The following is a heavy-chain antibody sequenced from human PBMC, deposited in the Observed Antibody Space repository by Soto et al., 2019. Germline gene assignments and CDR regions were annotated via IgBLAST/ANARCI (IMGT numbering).Heavy chain of an antibody. CDR1: GFTFSSYV. CDR3: AKKRSAEGTGPNYLDY. D-gene: IGHD2-8*02. Sequence: EVQLLESGGGLIQPGGSLRLSCAASGFTFSSYVMNWVRQAPGKGLQWVSAIRGSGTNLLYADSVKGRFTLSRDNSRNEMYLQMHSRRAEDTAVYYCAKKRSAEGTGPNYLDYWGLGTLVTVSS. CDR2: IRGSGTNL. V-gene: IGHV3-23*01. J-gene: IGHJ4*02.